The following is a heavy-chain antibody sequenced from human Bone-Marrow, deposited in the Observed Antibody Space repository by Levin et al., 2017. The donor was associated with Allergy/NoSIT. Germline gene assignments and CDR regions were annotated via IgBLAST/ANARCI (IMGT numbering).Heavy chain of an antibody. V-gene: IGHV3-74*01. D-gene: IGHD6-19*01. Sequence: GASVKVSCAASGFTFSSYWMHWVRQTAGKGLVWVSRIKSDGSSTNYADSVKGRFTISRDNAKSTLYLQMNNLKGEDTALYYCATQRLGVVYWGQGTLVTVSS. CDR2: IKSDGSST. CDR3: ATQRLGVVY. J-gene: IGHJ4*02. CDR1: GFTFSSYW.